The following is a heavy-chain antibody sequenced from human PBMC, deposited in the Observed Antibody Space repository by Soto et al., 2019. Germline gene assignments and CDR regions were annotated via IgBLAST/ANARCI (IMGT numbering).Heavy chain of an antibody. CDR1: GFTLSNYA. Sequence: VGSLRLSCAASGFTLSNYAMNWVRQAPGKGLEWVSGIVGSGASTNYADSVKGRFTISRDNSKNTLYLHMNSLRAEDTAVYYCSVTVSSSWYFDYWGQGTLVTVSS. D-gene: IGHD6-13*01. V-gene: IGHV3-23*01. J-gene: IGHJ4*02. CDR2: IVGSGAST. CDR3: SVTVSSSWYFDY.